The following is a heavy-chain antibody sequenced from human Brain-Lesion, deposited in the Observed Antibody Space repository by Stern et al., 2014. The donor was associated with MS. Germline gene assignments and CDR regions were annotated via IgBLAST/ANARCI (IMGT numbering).Heavy chain of an antibody. CDR1: GGSISSGNW. J-gene: IGHJ4*02. D-gene: IGHD1-26*01. CDR3: ASNRGSGSFFDS. CDR2: MYHSGIT. V-gene: IGHV4-4*02. Sequence: QLQLQESGPGLVKPSGTLSLTCAVSGGSISSGNWWSWVRQSPGKRLERIGEMYHSGITNYTPSLGSRVSISIDKSKNQFSLKVYSLTAADTAVYYCASNRGSGSFFDSWGQGSLVTVSS.